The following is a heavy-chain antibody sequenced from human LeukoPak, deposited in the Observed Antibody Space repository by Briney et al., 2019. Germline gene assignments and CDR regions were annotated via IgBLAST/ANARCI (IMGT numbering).Heavy chain of an antibody. V-gene: IGHV3-33*01. CDR3: ARDEIRTGAFGI. J-gene: IGHJ3*02. D-gene: IGHD3-10*01. CDR2: IWYDGGNK. Sequence: PGGPLRLSCAASGFTFSYYGMHWVRQAPGKGLEWVAVIWYDGGNKYYADSVKGRFTISRDNSKNTLYLQMNSLRAEDTAVYYCARDEIRTGAFGIWGQGTMVTVSS. CDR1: GFTFSYYG.